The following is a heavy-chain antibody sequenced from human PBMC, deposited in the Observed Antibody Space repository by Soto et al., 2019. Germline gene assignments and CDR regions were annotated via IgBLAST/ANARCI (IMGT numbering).Heavy chain of an antibody. CDR1: SGSISSSSYY. CDR2: IYYSGST. J-gene: IGHJ4*02. CDR3: AGGAAAGTIDY. V-gene: IGHV4-39*01. D-gene: IGHD6-13*01. Sequence: PSETLSLTCTVSSGSISSSSYYWGWIRQPPGKGLEWIGSIYYSGSTYYNPSLKSRVTISVDTSKNQFSLKLSSVTAADTAVYYCAGGAAAGTIDYWGQGTLVTVSS.